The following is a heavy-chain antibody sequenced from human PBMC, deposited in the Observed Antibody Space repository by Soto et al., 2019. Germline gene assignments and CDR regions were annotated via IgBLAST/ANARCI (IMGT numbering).Heavy chain of an antibody. Sequence: PETLSLTCAVSGGSMRRNNRWSWVRQLPGKGLEWIGEIFHSGSTNYNPSLKTRVTISVDRSKNQFSLKLSSVTAADTAVYYCARAHGSGWGAFDIWGQGTMVT. CDR2: IFHSGST. CDR1: GGSMRRNNR. CDR3: ARAHGSGWGAFDI. D-gene: IGHD3-10*01. J-gene: IGHJ3*02. V-gene: IGHV4-4*03.